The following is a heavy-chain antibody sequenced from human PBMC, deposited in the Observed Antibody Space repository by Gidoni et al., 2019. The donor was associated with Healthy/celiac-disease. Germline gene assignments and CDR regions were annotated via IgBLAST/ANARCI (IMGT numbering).Heavy chain of an antibody. CDR2: IYPGDSDT. CDR3: ASRTYCGGDCYTTQGWYFDL. V-gene: IGHV5-51*01. J-gene: IGHJ2*01. D-gene: IGHD2-21*02. CDR1: GYSFTSYW. Sequence: EVQLVQSGAEVKKPGESLKISCKGSGYSFTSYWIGWVRQMPGKGLEWMGIIYPGDSDTRYSPSFQGQVTISADKSISTAYLQWSSLKASDTAMYYCASRTYCGGDCYTTQGWYFDLWGRGTLVTVSS.